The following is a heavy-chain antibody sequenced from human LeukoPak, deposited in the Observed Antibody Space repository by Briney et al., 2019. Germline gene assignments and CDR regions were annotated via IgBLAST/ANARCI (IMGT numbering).Heavy chain of an antibody. J-gene: IGHJ4*02. V-gene: IGHV4-34*01. CDR2: INHSGST. Sequence: SETLSLTCAVYGGSFSGYYWSWIRQPPGKGLEWIGEINHSGSTNYNPSLESRVTISVDTSKNQFSLKLSSVTAADTAVYYCARGKVRIYYDSSGYYSPFDYWGQGTLVTVSS. D-gene: IGHD3-22*01. CDR1: GGSFSGYY. CDR3: ARGKVRIYYDSSGYYSPFDY.